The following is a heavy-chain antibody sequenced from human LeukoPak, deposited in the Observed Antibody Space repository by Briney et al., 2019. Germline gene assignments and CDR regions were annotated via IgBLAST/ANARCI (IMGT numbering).Heavy chain of an antibody. Sequence: GGSLRLSCAASGFTFDDYAMHWVRQAPGKGLEWASGISWNSGSIGYADSVKGRFTISRDNAKNSLYLQMNSLRAEDMALYYCAKDVGGELPGYYFDYWGQGTLVTVSS. J-gene: IGHJ4*02. CDR3: AKDVGGELPGYYFDY. CDR1: GFTFDDYA. D-gene: IGHD1-26*01. V-gene: IGHV3-9*03. CDR2: ISWNSGSI.